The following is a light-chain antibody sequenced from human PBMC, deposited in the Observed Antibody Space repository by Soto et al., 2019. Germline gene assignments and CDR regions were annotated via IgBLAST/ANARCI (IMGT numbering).Light chain of an antibody. Sequence: EIVLTQSPATLSLSPGDRATLSCRASQSVSSYLAWYAQKPGQAPRLLINDASNRATGIPARFSGSGSGTDFTLTISSLEPEDCAVYYCQQRSNFLTFGGGTKVEIK. V-gene: IGKV3-11*01. CDR1: QSVSSY. J-gene: IGKJ4*01. CDR2: DAS. CDR3: QQRSNFLT.